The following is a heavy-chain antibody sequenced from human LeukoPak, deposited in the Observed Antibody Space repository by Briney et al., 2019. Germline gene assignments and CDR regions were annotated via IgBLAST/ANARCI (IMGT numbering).Heavy chain of an antibody. CDR3: AKDPDSSGYFRSDTYFDY. Sequence: PGGSLRLSCAASGFIFDDYAMHWVRQAPGKGLEWVSGISWNSGSIGYADSVKGRFTISRDNAKNSLYLQMNSLRAEDTALYYCAKDPDSSGYFRSDTYFDYWGQGTLVTVFS. CDR1: GFIFDDYA. CDR2: ISWNSGSI. J-gene: IGHJ4*02. V-gene: IGHV3-9*01. D-gene: IGHD3-22*01.